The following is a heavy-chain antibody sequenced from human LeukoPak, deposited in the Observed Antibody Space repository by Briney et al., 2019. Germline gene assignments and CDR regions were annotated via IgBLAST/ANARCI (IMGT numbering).Heavy chain of an antibody. J-gene: IGHJ4*02. CDR2: MNPNSGYT. V-gene: IGHV1-8*01. Sequence: ASVKVSCKASGYNFTSFDIIWLRQATGQGLEWMGWMNPNSGYTGYAQKFQGRVTITADKSTSTAYMELSSLRSEDTAVYYCARAAGFCSGGSCYLGYYWGQGTLVTVSS. D-gene: IGHD2-15*01. CDR1: GYNFTSFD. CDR3: ARAAGFCSGGSCYLGYY.